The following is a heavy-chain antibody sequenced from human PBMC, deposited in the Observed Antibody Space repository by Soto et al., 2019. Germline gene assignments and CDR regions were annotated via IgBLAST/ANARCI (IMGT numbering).Heavy chain of an antibody. J-gene: IGHJ4*02. CDR2: IKSKTDGGTT. Sequence: EVQLVESGGGLVKPGGSLRLSCAVSGFTFSKVWMNWVRQAPGKGLEWVGRIKSKTDGGTTDYAAAVKGRFTITRDDSKDTLYLQMNRLKTEDTAVYFCTTGRDDLLYWGQGTLVTVSS. CDR1: GFTFSKVW. D-gene: IGHD1-1*01. CDR3: TTGRDDLLY. V-gene: IGHV3-15*07.